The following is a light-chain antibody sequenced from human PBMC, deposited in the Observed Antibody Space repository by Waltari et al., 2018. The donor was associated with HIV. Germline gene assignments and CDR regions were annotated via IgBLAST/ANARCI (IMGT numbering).Light chain of an antibody. Sequence: SYDLTQPPSVSVSPGQTARNTCPGNALPKQYAYWYQQKPGQAPVLLIYKDTERPSGIPERFSGSSSGTTVTLTISGVQAEDEADYYCQSADTTGSLYVFGTGTKVTV. CDR3: QSADTTGSLYV. V-gene: IGLV3-25*03. J-gene: IGLJ1*01. CDR2: KDT. CDR1: ALPKQY.